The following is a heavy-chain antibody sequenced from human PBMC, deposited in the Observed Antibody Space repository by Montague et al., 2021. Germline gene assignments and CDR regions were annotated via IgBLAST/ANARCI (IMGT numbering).Heavy chain of an antibody. CDR2: ISGDGGTT. D-gene: IGHD2-21*02. Sequence: SLRLSCATSGFTLKNYAMTWLRQAPGKGPEWVSAISGDGGTTHYADSVKGRFQISRDNSQNTLSLLMNSLRVDDTAVYYCVKNGFVVTDVDSWGQGTLVTVSS. V-gene: IGHV3-23*01. CDR3: VKNGFVVTDVDS. J-gene: IGHJ4*02. CDR1: GFTLKNYA.